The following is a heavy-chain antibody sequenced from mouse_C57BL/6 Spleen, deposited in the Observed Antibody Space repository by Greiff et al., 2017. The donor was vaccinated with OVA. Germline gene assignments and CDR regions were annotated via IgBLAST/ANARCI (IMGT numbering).Heavy chain of an antibody. CDR3: ARYYDGYYWYFDV. CDR1: GFTFTDYY. V-gene: IGHV7-3*01. Sequence: EVHLVESGGGLVQPGGSLSLSCAASGFTFTDYYMSWVRQPPGKALEWLGFIRNKTIGYTTEYSASVKGRFTISRDNSQSILYLQMNALRAEDSATYYCARYYDGYYWYFDVWGTGTTVTVSS. CDR2: IRNKTIGYTT. J-gene: IGHJ1*03. D-gene: IGHD2-3*01.